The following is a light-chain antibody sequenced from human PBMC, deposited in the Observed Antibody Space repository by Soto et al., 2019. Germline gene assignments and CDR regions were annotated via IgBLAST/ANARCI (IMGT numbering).Light chain of an antibody. J-gene: IGKJ5*01. CDR2: LGS. Sequence: DIVMTQSPLSLPVTPGEPASISCRSSQSLLHNNGYNSLNWYLQKPGQSPQLLIYLGSDRSSGVPDRFSGSGSGADFTLKISRVEAEDVGFYYCMQALETPITFGQGTRLEI. CDR1: QSLLHNNGYNS. CDR3: MQALETPIT. V-gene: IGKV2-28*01.